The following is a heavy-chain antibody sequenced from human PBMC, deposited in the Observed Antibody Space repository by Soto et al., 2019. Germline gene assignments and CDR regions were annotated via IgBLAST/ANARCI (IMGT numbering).Heavy chain of an antibody. V-gene: IGHV3-23*01. CDR3: AKEGGRGGGYFDY. J-gene: IGHJ4*02. CDR1: GFAFSSYG. Sequence: PAGSLRLSCAASGFAFSSYGMSWVRQAPGKGLEWVSDISGSGRNTYYADSVKGRFTISRDNSKNTLYLQMNSLRAEDTAVYYCAKEGGRGGGYFDYWGQGTLVTVSS. D-gene: IGHD3-16*01. CDR2: ISGSGRNT.